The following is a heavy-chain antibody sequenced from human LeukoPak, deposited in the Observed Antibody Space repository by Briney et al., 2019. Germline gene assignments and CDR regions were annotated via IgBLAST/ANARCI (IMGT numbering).Heavy chain of an antibody. CDR2: ISSSSSYI. V-gene: IGHV3-21*01. Sequence: GGSLRLSRAPSGFTFSSYSMNWVRQAPGKGLEWVSSISSSSSYIYYADSVKGRFTTSRDNAKNSLYLQMNTLRAEDTAVYYCAINDAFDIWGQGTMVTVSS. CDR3: AINDAFDI. J-gene: IGHJ3*02. CDR1: GFTFSSYS.